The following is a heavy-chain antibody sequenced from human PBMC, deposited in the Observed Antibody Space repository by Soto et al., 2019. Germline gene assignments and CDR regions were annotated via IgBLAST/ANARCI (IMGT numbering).Heavy chain of an antibody. Sequence: SETLSLTCTVSGGSISSSSYYWGWIRQPPGKGLEWLGSMYYSGSTYYNPSLKSRVTISVDTSKNQFSLTLSSVTAADTAVYYCARASGGWLQSHDFWGQGTLVTVSS. D-gene: IGHD6-19*01. CDR1: GGSISSSSYY. CDR2: MYYSGST. V-gene: IGHV4-39*01. CDR3: ARASGGWLQSHDF. J-gene: IGHJ4*02.